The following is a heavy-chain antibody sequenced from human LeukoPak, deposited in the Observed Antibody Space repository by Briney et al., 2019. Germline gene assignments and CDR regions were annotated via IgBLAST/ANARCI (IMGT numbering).Heavy chain of an antibody. J-gene: IGHJ5*02. CDR2: ISGSGGST. CDR3: ANDAGYSSGWYRLGWFDP. D-gene: IGHD6-19*01. V-gene: IGHV3-23*01. Sequence: PGGSLRLSCAASGFDLNTYEMNWVRQAPGKGLEWVSAISGSGGSTYYADSVKGRFTISRDNSKNTLYLQMNSLRAEDTAVYYCANDAGYSSGWYRLGWFDPWGQGTLVTVSS. CDR1: GFDLNTYE.